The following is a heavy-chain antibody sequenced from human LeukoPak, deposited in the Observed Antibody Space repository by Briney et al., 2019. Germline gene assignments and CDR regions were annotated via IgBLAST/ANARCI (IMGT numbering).Heavy chain of an antibody. V-gene: IGHV1-58*02. CDR2: IVVGSGNT. J-gene: IGHJ5*02. CDR1: GFTFTSSA. CDR3: ATYGDYGWFDP. Sequence: SVKVSCKASGFTFTSSAMQWVRQARGQRLEWIGWIVVGSGNTNYAQKFQERVTITRDTSISTAYMELSRLRSDDTAVYYCATYGDYGWFDPWGQGTLVTVSS. D-gene: IGHD4-17*01.